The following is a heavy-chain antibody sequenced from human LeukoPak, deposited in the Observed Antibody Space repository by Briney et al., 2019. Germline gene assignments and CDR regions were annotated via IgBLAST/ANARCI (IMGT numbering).Heavy chain of an antibody. V-gene: IGHV4-61*01. CDR3: ATQQWIGTFHY. CDR1: GGSVTSTNYY. J-gene: IGHJ4*02. D-gene: IGHD3-10*01. CDR2: VSYTGIP. Sequence: SETLSLTCTVSGGSVTSTNYYWSWIRQPPGEGLQWIGYVSYTGIPTYNPSLKSRVTISLDTSKSQFSLQLSSVTAADTAIYYCATQQWIGTFHYWGQGAPVTVSS.